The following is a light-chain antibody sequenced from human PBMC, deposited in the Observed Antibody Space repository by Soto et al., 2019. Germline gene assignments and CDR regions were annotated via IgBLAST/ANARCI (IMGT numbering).Light chain of an antibody. CDR1: HSINDW. CDR2: DAS. J-gene: IGKJ1*01. V-gene: IGKV1-5*01. CDR3: QQYHGFW. Sequence: DNPLTQSPSSLSASVGDRVTITCRARHSINDWLAWYQQKPGKAPKLLIYDASSLESGVPSRFSGGGSGTEFSLIINGIQPEDFATYYCQQYHGFWFCQGTKVEIE.